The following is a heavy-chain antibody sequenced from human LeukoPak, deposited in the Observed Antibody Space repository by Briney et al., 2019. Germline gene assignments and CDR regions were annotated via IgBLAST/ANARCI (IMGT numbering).Heavy chain of an antibody. J-gene: IGHJ4*02. D-gene: IGHD1-1*01. CDR1: GFTFNNYA. CDR2: ISGSGVTT. V-gene: IGHV3-23*01. CDR3: AKSPGQIQLDYFDY. Sequence: PGGSLRLSCAASGFTFNNYAMSWVRQAPGVGLEWVSTISGSGVTTYYADSVRGRFTISRDNSKTTLYLQLDSLRPEDMTIYYCAKSPGQIQLDYFDYWGQGTLVTVSS.